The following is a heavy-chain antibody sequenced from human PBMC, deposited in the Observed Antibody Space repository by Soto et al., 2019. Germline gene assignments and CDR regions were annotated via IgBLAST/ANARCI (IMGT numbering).Heavy chain of an antibody. Sequence: ASVKVSCKASGYTFTSYGISWVRQAPGQGLEWMGWISAYNGNTNYAQKLQGRVTMTTDTSTSTAYMELRSLRSDDTAVYYCARDGDILTGYYLVYYYYGMDVWGQGITVTVSS. CDR2: ISAYNGNT. D-gene: IGHD3-9*01. J-gene: IGHJ6*02. V-gene: IGHV1-18*04. CDR1: GYTFTSYG. CDR3: ARDGDILTGYYLVYYYYGMDV.